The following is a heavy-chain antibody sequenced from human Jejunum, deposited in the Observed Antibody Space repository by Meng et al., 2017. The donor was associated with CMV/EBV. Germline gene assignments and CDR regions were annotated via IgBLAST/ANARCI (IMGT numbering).Heavy chain of an antibody. CDR1: GGSVSSASYL. V-gene: IGHV4-61*02. CDR3: ARMTGTNYFDY. J-gene: IGHJ4*02. D-gene: IGHD3-9*01. Sequence: VQPQESGPGLVKPSQTLSLTCFVSGGSVSSASYLWSWTRQPAGKGLEGIGRMYSSGSTYYNPSLKSRLTMSIDTSKNQFSLELSSVTAADTAVYYCARMTGTNYFDYWGQGTLVTVSS. CDR2: MYSSGST.